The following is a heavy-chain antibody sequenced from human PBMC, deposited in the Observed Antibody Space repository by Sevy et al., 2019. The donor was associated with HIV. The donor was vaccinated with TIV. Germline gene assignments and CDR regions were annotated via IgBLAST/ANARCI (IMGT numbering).Heavy chain of an antibody. V-gene: IGHV3-64D*06. J-gene: IGHJ5*02. Sequence: GGSLRLSSSASGFTFSNYAMHWVRQAPGKGLEYVSGLSSDNAGSTYYADSVNGRFTISRDNSKNTLYLQMSSLRTEDTAVYYCVKDRIETILWSKGDWFDPWGQGTLVTVSS. CDR3: VKDRIETILWSKGDWFDP. CDR1: GFTFSNYA. D-gene: IGHD3-9*01. CDR2: LSSDNAGST.